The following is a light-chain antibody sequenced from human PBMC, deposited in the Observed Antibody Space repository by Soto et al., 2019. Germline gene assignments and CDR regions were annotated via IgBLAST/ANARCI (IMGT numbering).Light chain of an antibody. CDR3: QQYYSTVT. V-gene: IGKV4-1*01. J-gene: IGKJ1*01. CDR1: QNVLYNSNTRNY. CDR2: WAS. Sequence: DIVMTQSPDSLAVSLGERATINCKSSQNVLYNSNTRNYLAWYQQKPGQPPKLLIYWASTRASGVPDRFSGSGSGTDFTLTISSLQAEDVAVYYCQQYYSTVTFGQGTKVEIK.